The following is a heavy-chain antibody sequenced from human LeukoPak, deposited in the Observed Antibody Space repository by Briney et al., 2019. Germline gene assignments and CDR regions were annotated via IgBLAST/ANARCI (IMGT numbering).Heavy chain of an antibody. D-gene: IGHD2/OR15-2a*01. V-gene: IGHV1-18*01. Sequence: ASVKVSCKASGYTFTSYGISWVRQAPGQGLEWMGWISAYNGNTNYAQKLQGRVTMTTDTSTSTAYMELSSLRSDDTAVYYCAREGQGYETTPREYYLYFDLWGRGTLVTVSS. J-gene: IGHJ2*01. CDR1: GYTFTSYG. CDR2: ISAYNGNT. CDR3: AREGQGYETTPREYYLYFDL.